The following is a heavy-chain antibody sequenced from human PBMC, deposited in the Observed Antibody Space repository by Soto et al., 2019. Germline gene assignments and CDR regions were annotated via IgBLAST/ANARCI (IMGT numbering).Heavy chain of an antibody. Sequence: QVHLQQWGAGLLKPSETLSLTCAVYGESFIGYYWTWIRQSPGKGLEWIGEINHGGSTNYNPSLKSRVTISIDTSTNQFSLKLTSGTAADTSVYYCARTDIVTTNWFDPWGQGTLVTVSS. D-gene: IGHD5-12*01. CDR3: ARTDIVTTNWFDP. V-gene: IGHV4-34*01. CDR1: GESFIGYY. CDR2: INHGGST. J-gene: IGHJ5*02.